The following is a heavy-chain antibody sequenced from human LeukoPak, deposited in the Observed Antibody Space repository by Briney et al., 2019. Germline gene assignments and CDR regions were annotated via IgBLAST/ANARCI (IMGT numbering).Heavy chain of an antibody. Sequence: GGSLRLSCAVSGFTYTNYWMSWVRQAPGKGLEWVANINQDGSHIYFVDSMKGRFTISRDNGKNSLYLQMNSLRADDTAVYHCARIGYSSSSFDYWGQGTLVTVSS. CDR3: ARIGYSSSSFDY. D-gene: IGHD6-13*01. CDR1: GFTYTNYW. J-gene: IGHJ4*02. V-gene: IGHV3-7*01. CDR2: INQDGSHI.